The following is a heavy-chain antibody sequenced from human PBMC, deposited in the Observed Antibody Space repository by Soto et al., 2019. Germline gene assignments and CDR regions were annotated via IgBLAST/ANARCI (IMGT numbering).Heavy chain of an antibody. Sequence: GGSLRLSCAASGFTFSSYAMSWVRQAPGKGLEWVSAISGSGGSTYYADSVKGRFTISRDNSKNTLYLQMNSLRAEDTAVYYCAKVRGRDIVVVPAAIAFDIWGQGTMVTVSS. CDR3: AKVRGRDIVVVPAAIAFDI. V-gene: IGHV3-23*01. CDR1: GFTFSSYA. CDR2: ISGSGGST. D-gene: IGHD2-2*01. J-gene: IGHJ3*02.